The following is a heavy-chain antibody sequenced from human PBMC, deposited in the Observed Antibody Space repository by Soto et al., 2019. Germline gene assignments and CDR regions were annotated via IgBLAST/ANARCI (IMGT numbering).Heavy chain of an antibody. CDR1: GFAGSSKY. Sequence: EVQLVESGGGLIQPGGSLRLSCAASGFAGSSKYMTWVRQAPGKGLEWVSGIYGGGTTYYADAVKGRFTISRDTSKNTLYLQMNSLSAEDTAVYYCVQTTGWPGFDFWGQGTLVTVSS. V-gene: IGHV3-53*01. CDR3: VQTTGWPGFDF. D-gene: IGHD6-19*01. CDR2: IYGGGTT. J-gene: IGHJ4*02.